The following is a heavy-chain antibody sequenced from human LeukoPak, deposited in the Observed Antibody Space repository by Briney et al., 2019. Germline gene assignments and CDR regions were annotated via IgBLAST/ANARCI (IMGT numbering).Heavy chain of an antibody. V-gene: IGHV4-59*08. CDR2: IYYSGST. J-gene: IGHJ4*02. CDR3: ARRHSSGWYYFDY. Sequence: SETLSLTCTVSGGSISNYYWSWIRQPPGKGLEWIGYIYYSGSTNYNPSLKSRVTISVDTSKDQFSLKLSSVTAADTAVYYCARRHSSGWYYFDYWGQGTLVTVSS. D-gene: IGHD6-19*01. CDR1: GGSISNYY.